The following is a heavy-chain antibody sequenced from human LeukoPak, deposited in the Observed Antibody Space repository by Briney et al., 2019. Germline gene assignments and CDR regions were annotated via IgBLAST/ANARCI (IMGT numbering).Heavy chain of an antibody. D-gene: IGHD2-15*01. J-gene: IGHJ6*02. CDR1: GCTFSDYY. CDR3: ARGVCSGGNCYPWGMDV. Sequence: GGSLRLSCAASGCTFSDYYMSRIRQAPGKGLEWVSYISSSSYTNYADSVKGRFTISRDNAKNSLYLQMNSLKAEDTDVYYCARGVCSGGNCYPWGMDVWGQGTTVTVSS. V-gene: IGHV3-11*05. CDR2: ISSSSYT.